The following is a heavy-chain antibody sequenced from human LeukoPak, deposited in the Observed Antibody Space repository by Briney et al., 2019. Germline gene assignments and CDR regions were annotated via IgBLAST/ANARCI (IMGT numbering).Heavy chain of an antibody. CDR3: AKVGDNWDFDY. CDR2: IHHDGSNK. CDR1: GFSLSTYY. V-gene: IGHV3-30*02. J-gene: IGHJ4*02. D-gene: IGHD3-16*01. Sequence: GGSLRLSCAASGFSLSTYYMNWVRQAPGKGLDWVAFIHHDGSNKYYADSVKGRFTTSRDNSKNTLYLHMNSLRAEDTAVYYCAKVGDNWDFDYWGQGTLVSVSS.